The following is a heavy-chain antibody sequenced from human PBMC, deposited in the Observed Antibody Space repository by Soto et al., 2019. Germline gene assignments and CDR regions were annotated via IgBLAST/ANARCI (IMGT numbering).Heavy chain of an antibody. CDR2: IYYSGST. J-gene: IGHJ6*02. CDR1: GGSISSSSYY. Sequence: SETLSLTCTVSGGSISSSSYYWGWIRQPPGKGLEWIGSIYYSGSTYYNPSLKSRVTISVDTSKNQFSLKLSSVTAADTAVYYCAISLWFGEPNYGMDVWGQGTTVTVSS. CDR3: AISLWFGEPNYGMDV. V-gene: IGHV4-39*01. D-gene: IGHD3-10*01.